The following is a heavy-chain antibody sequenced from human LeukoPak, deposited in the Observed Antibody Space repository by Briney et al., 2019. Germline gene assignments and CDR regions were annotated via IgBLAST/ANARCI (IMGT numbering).Heavy chain of an antibody. CDR3: ARDIKGGATHYYGMDV. D-gene: IGHD1-26*01. CDR2: IYSGGAT. J-gene: IGHJ6*02. Sequence: GGSLRLSCAASGFIVSSNYMNWVRQAPGKGLEWVSVIYSGGATYYADSVKGRFTISRDNSKNTLYLQMNTLRAEDTAVYYCARDIKGGATHYYGMDVWGQGTTVTVSS. V-gene: IGHV3-66*01. CDR1: GFIVSSNY.